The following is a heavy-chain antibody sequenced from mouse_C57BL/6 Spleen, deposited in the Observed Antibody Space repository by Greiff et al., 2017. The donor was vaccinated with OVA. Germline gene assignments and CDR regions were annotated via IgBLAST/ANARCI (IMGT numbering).Heavy chain of an antibody. J-gene: IGHJ2*01. V-gene: IGHV5-6*01. CDR1: GFTFSSYG. CDR3: ASHIYYGNFFDD. Sequence: EVKLMESGGDLVKPGGSLKLSCAASGFTFSSYGMSWVRQTPDKRLEWVATISSGGSYTYYPESVKGRFTISRDNAKNTLYLQMSILKSEDTAMYYCASHIYYGNFFDDWGQGTTLTVSS. D-gene: IGHD2-1*01. CDR2: ISSGGSYT.